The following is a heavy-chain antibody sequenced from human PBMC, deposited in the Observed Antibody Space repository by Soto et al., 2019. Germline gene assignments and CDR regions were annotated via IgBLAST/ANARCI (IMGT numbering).Heavy chain of an antibody. CDR1: GFTFSNAW. CDR2: IKSKTDGGTT. CDR3: TTGLGEEYDYWGGYCDQYYYYYYYMDV. J-gene: IGHJ6*03. V-gene: IGHV3-15*01. Sequence: EVQLVESGGGLVKPGGSLRLSCAASGFTFSNAWMSWVRQAPGKGLEWVGRIKSKTDGGTTDYAAPVKGTFTISRDDSKNTLNLQMNSLKTEDTAVYYSTTGLGEEYDYWGGYCDQYYYYYYYMDVWGKGTTVTVSS. D-gene: IGHD3-3*01.